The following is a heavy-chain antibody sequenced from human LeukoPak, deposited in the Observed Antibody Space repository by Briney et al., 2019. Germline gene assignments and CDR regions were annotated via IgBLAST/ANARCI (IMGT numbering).Heavy chain of an antibody. J-gene: IGHJ6*02. CDR2: IYYSGST. D-gene: IGHD2-2*01. V-gene: IGHV4-59*08. Sequence: PSETLSLTCTVSGGSISSYYWSWIRQPPGKGLEWIGYIYYSGSTNYNPSLKSRVTISVDTSKNQFSLKLSSVAAADTAVYYCARLGTLVVPAATVYYGMDVCGQGTTVTVSS. CDR1: GGSISSYY. CDR3: ARLGTLVVPAATVYYGMDV.